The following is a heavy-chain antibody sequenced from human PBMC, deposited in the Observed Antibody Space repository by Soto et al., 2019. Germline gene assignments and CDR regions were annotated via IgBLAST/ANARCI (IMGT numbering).Heavy chain of an antibody. CDR2: INPATGAA. Sequence: QLHLVQSGAVVKKPGASVTVSCSASGYPVTAYYMHWVRQAPGRGLEWMGGINPATGAAKYTQTFQGRVTMTRDTSTRKVFMELSGLTSEDTAGFYCARGGGVGVAGSAAFEMWGQGTLVTVSS. V-gene: IGHV1-2*02. D-gene: IGHD3-3*01. CDR3: ARGGGVGVAGSAAFEM. CDR1: GYPVTAYY. J-gene: IGHJ3*02.